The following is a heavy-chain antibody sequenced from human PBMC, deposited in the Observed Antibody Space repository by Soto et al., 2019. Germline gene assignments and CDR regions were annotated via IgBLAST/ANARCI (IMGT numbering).Heavy chain of an antibody. J-gene: IGHJ4*02. CDR1: GYTFASYA. Sequence: QVQLVQSGAEVKKPGASVKVSCKASGYTFASYAISWXRXXXGQGLEWMGWISAYNGNTNYAQKLQGRVTMTTDTSXSXAXXXLRXXRXDDTAVYYCARDPPPPDYWGQGTLVTVSS. CDR2: ISAYNGNT. CDR3: ARDPPPPDY. V-gene: IGHV1-18*01.